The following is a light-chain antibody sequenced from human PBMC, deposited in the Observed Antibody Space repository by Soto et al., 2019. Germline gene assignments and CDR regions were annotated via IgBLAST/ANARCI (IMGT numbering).Light chain of an antibody. CDR1: QSISSW. CDR2: DAS. V-gene: IGKV1-5*02. CDR3: QQYNTYS. Sequence: IKMNQSPSTLSATVGDRVTIICRASQSISSWLAWYQQKPGKAPKLLIYDASSLESGVPSRFSGSGSGTEFILTISKLQPDDFATYYCQQYNTYSFGQGTIVDI. J-gene: IGKJ2*01.